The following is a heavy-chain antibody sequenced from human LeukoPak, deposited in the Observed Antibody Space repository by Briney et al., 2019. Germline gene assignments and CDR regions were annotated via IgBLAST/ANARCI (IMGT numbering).Heavy chain of an antibody. V-gene: IGHV4-4*02. CDR1: GGSISSSNW. CDR2: IYYSGST. D-gene: IGHD3-10*01. Sequence: PSETLSLTCAVSGGSISSSNWWSWVRQPPGKGLEWIGSIYYSGSTYYNPSLKSRVTISVDTSKNQFSLKLSSVTAADTAVYYCARTTTVRGTYYMDVWGKGTTVTISS. J-gene: IGHJ6*03. CDR3: ARTTTVRGTYYMDV.